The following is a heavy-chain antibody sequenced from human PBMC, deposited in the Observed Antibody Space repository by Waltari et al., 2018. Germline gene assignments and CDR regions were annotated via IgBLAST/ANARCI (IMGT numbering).Heavy chain of an antibody. V-gene: IGHV4-59*01. J-gene: IGHJ4*02. CDR3: ASIAVAGTGNEDY. CDR2: IYYSGST. CDR1: GGSISSYY. D-gene: IGHD6-19*01. Sequence: QVQLQESGPGLVKPSETLSLTCTVAGGSISSYYWSWIGQPPGKGLEWIGYIYYSGSTNYNPSLKSRVTISVDTSKNQFSLKLSSVTAADTAVYYCASIAVAGTGNEDYWGQGTLVTVSS.